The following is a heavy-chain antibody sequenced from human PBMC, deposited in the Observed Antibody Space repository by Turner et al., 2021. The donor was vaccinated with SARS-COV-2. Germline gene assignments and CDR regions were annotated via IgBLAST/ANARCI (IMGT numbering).Heavy chain of an antibody. D-gene: IGHD5-18*01. Sequence: QLQLQESGPALVKPSETLSPTCTVPYGSISSNIYYWSWIRQSQGKGLEWIGSIYYSGDTFYNPSLKSRVTISMDTSKNQFSLRLTSVTAADTAVYYCATREYSSGHFDYWGQGTLVTVSS. CDR3: ATREYSSGHFDY. CDR2: IYYSGDT. V-gene: IGHV4-39*01. J-gene: IGHJ4*02. CDR1: YGSISSNIYY.